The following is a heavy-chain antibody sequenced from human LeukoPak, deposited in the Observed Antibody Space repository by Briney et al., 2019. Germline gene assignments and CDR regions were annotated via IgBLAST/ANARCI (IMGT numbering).Heavy chain of an antibody. CDR2: ISYDGSNK. V-gene: IGHV3-30-3*01. Sequence: GRSLRLSCAASGFTFSSYAMHWVRQAPGKGLEWVAVISYDGSNKYYADSVKGRFTISRDNSKNTLYLQMNSLRAEDTAVYYCAKGRQDLDYWGQGTLVTVSS. CDR1: GFTFSSYA. J-gene: IGHJ4*02. CDR3: AKGRQDLDY.